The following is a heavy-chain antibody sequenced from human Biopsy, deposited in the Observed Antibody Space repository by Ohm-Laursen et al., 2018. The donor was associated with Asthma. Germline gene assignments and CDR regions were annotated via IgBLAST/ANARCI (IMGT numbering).Heavy chain of an antibody. J-gene: IGHJ4*02. CDR1: GGTFNTYV. CDR3: ARKAGSCISRTCYSFDF. Sequence: SVKVSCKSLGGTFNTYVIGWVRQAPGQGLEWMGGINSVFGTTTYPQKFQDRVTITADDSTSTVYMEFSSLRSEDTAVYYCARKAGSCISRTCYSFDFWGQGTLVTLSS. CDR2: INSVFGTT. D-gene: IGHD2-2*01. V-gene: IGHV1-69*13.